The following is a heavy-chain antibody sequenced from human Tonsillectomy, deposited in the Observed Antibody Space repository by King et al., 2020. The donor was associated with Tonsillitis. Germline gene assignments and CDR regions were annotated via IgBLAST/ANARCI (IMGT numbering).Heavy chain of an antibody. J-gene: IGHJ4*02. CDR2: IIPIFGTA. Sequence: QLVQSGAEVKKPGSSVKVSCKASGGTFSSYAISWVRQAPGQGLEWLGGIIPIFGTANYAQKFQGRVTITADESTSTAYMELSSLRSEDTAVYYCARRKRRIDSSGYHLDYWGQGTLVSVSS. CDR1: GGTFSSYA. CDR3: ARRKRRIDSSGYHLDY. V-gene: IGHV1-69*01. D-gene: IGHD3-22*01.